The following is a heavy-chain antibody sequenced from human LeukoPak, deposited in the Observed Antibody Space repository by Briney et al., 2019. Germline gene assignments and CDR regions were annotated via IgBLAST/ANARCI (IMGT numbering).Heavy chain of an antibody. V-gene: IGHV4-39*01. CDR2: LSYSGSLSYSGNT. CDR3: VRGIGAVFEY. J-gene: IGHJ4*02. D-gene: IGHD6-13*01. CDR1: GGSISRSAYY. Sequence: SETLSLTSTVSGGSISRSAYYLGWIRQPPGMWLEWIVSLSYSGSLSYSGNTQYKPSLISRVTTSVDTAKNQFSLKMTSVTAADTAVYYCVRGIGAVFEYWGQGIPVTVSS.